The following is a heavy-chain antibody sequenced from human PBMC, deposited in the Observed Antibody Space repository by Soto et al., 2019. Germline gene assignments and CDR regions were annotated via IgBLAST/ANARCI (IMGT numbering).Heavy chain of an antibody. CDR2: INHSGST. CDR3: VDGQQPSPPYYGMDV. V-gene: IGHV4-34*01. Sequence: SETLSLTCAVYGGSFSGYYWSWIRQPPGKGLEWIGEINHSGSTNYNPSLKSRVTISVDTSKNQFSLKLSSVTAADTAVYYCVDGQQPSPPYYGMDVWGQGTTVTVSS. J-gene: IGHJ6*02. CDR1: GGSFSGYY. D-gene: IGHD6-13*01.